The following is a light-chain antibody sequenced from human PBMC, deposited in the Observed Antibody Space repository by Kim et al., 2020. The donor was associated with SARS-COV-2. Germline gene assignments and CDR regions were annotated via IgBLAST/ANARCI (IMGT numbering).Light chain of an antibody. J-gene: IGLJ6*01. CDR1: SGHSSYI. Sequence: QPVLTQSSSASASLGSSVKLTCTLTSGHSSYIIAWHQQQPGKAPRYLMKIEGSGSYNKGSGVPDCFSGSSSRADRYLTISNLQSEDEADYYCETWDSNTYTVFGSGTQLTV. CDR2: IEGSGSY. CDR3: ETWDSNTYTV. V-gene: IGLV4-60*03.